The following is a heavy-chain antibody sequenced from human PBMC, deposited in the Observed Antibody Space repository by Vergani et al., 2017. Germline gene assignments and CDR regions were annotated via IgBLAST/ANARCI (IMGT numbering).Heavy chain of an antibody. D-gene: IGHD3-3*01. Sequence: QVQLQESGPGLVKPSETLYLTCTVSGGSISSYYWSWIRQPPGKGLEWIGYIYYSGSTNYNPSLKSRVTISVDTSKNQFSLKLSSVTAADTAVYYFARGGGHITIFGVVNPYVYYMDVRGKGTKVTVS. J-gene: IGHJ6*03. CDR1: GGSISSYY. CDR2: IYYSGST. V-gene: IGHV4-59*01. CDR3: ARGGGHITIFGVVNPYVYYMDV.